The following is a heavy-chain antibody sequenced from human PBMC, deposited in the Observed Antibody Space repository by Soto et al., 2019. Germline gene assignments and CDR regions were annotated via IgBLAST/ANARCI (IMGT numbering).Heavy chain of an antibody. CDR3: ARDQHGHFDFDF. D-gene: IGHD2-8*01. CDR2: INPAGGST. V-gene: IGHV1-46*01. J-gene: IGHJ4*02. CDR1: GYSFTDHY. Sequence: QVQLVQSGPELKRPGASVKLSCKASGYSFTDHYIHWVQQAPGQGLEWMGIINPAGGSTNYARKFQDRLTITRDSSTTTVYMELSSLRSDDTAVIYCARDQHGHFDFDFWGQGTLVTVSS.